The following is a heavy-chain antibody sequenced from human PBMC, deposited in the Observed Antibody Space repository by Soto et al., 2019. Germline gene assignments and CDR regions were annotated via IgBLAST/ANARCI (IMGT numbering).Heavy chain of an antibody. CDR2: IYPGDSDT. D-gene: IGHD3-10*01. J-gene: IGHJ3*02. V-gene: IGHV5-51*01. CDR1: GYSFTSYW. CDR3: ARHVSSGLRRFDAFDI. Sequence: EVQLVQSGAEVKKPGESLKISCKGSGYSFTSYWIGWVRQMPGKGLEWMGIIYPGDSDTRYSPSFQGQVTISADKSISTAYLQWSSLKASDTAMYYCARHVSSGLRRFDAFDIWGQGTMVTVSS.